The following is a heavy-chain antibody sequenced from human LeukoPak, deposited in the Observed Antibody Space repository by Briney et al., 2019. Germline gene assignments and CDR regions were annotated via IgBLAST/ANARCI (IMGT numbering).Heavy chain of an antibody. CDR1: GGSISSYY. Sequence: SETLSLTCTASGGSISSYYWSWIRQPPGKGLEWFGRLYTSGSTNYNPSLKSRVTMSVDTSKNQLSLKLSSVTAADTAVYYCARDSIAAAGFDYWGQGTLVTVSS. V-gene: IGHV4-4*07. J-gene: IGHJ4*02. CDR3: ARDSIAAAGFDY. D-gene: IGHD6-13*01. CDR2: LYTSGST.